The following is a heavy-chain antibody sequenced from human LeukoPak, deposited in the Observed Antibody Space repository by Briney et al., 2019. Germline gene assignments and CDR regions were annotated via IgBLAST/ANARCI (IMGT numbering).Heavy chain of an antibody. J-gene: IGHJ5*02. CDR1: GFTFSSYS. CDR2: ISSSSSYI. V-gene: IGHV3-21*01. CDR3: ARERGRRFDP. Sequence: GGSLRLSCAASGFTFSSYSMNWVRQAPGKGLGWVSSISSSSSYIYYADSVKGRFTISRDNAKNSLYLQMNSLRAEDTAVYYCARERGRRFDPWGQGTLVTVSS.